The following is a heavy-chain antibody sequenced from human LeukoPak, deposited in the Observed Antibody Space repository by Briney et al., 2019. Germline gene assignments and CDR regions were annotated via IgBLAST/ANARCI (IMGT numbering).Heavy chain of an antibody. CDR2: INTNTGGT. CDR1: VYTFTGYY. D-gene: IGHD6-25*01. CDR3: AREDRAAGETWFDP. J-gene: IGHJ5*02. Sequence: ATVKVSCKASVYTFTGYYMHWVRQAPGQGLEWMGWINTNTGGTNYAQKFQGRVTMTRGTSISTAYMELSRLRSDDTAVYYCAREDRAAGETWFDPWGQGTLVTASS. V-gene: IGHV1-2*02.